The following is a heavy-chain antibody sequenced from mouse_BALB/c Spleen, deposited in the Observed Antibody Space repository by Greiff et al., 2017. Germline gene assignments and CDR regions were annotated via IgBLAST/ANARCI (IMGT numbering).Heavy chain of an antibody. V-gene: IGHV1-69*02. CDR2: IYPSDSYT. Sequence: VQLQQSGAELVRPGASVKLSCKASGYTFTSYWINWVKQRPGQGLEWIGNIYPSDSYTNYNQKFKDKATLTVDKSSSTAYMQLSSPTSEDSAVYYCTRCGNYGYFDVWGAGTTVTVSS. CDR3: TRCGNYGYFDV. CDR1: GYTFTSYW. D-gene: IGHD1-1*01. J-gene: IGHJ1*01.